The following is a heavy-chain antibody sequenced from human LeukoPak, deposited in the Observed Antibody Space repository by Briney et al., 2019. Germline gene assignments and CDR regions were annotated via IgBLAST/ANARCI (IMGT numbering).Heavy chain of an antibody. CDR1: GGSISGCTYY. J-gene: IGHJ4*02. Sequence: SETLSLTCTVSGGSISGCTYYWGWIRQPPGKGLEWVGSVCHSGTTYYNPSLKSRVTISVDTSKNQFSLKLSSVTAADTAVYYCARGLGITIFGVVTHPFDYWGQGTLVTVSS. CDR2: VCHSGTT. V-gene: IGHV4-39*07. D-gene: IGHD3-3*01. CDR3: ARGLGITIFGVVTHPFDY.